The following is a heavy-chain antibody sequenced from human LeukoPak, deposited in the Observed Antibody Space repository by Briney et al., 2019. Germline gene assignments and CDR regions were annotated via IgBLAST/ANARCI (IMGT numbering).Heavy chain of an antibody. V-gene: IGHV3-49*04. CDR1: GFTFGDYA. CDR3: TRVQAFVPPIRVIVVVPAAPYYYYGMDV. J-gene: IGHJ6*04. D-gene: IGHD2-2*01. CDR2: IRSKAYGGTT. Sequence: PGGSLRLSCTASGFTFGDYAMSWVRQAPGKGLEWVGFIRSKAYGGTTEYAASVKGRFTISRDDSKSIAYLQMNSLKTEDTAVYYCTRVQAFVPPIRVIVVVPAAPYYYYGMDVWGKGTTVTVSS.